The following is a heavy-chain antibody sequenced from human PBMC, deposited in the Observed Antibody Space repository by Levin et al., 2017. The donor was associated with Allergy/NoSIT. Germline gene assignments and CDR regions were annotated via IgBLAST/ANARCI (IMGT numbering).Heavy chain of an antibody. CDR1: GFTFSSYG. D-gene: IGHD2-15*01. CDR3: AKGGLWGYCSGGSCLIEKREHQLHDAGDI. V-gene: IGHV3-30*18. J-gene: IGHJ3*02. CDR2: ISYDGSNN. Sequence: GGSLRLSCAASGFTFSSYGMHWVRQAPGKGLEWVAVISYDGSNNYYADSVKGRFTISRDNSKNTLYLQMNSLRAEDTAVYYCAKGGLWGYCSGGSCLIEKREHQLHDAGDIWGQGTMVTVSS.